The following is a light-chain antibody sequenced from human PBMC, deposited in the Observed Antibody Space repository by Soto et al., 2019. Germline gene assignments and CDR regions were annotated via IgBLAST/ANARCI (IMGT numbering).Light chain of an antibody. CDR2: TNY. CDR3: AAWDDSLNGPR. J-gene: IGLJ2*01. Sequence: QSVLTQPPSASGTPGQRVTISCSGSSSNIGSNSVTWYQQLPGTAPKLLIHTNYQRPSGVPDRFSGSKSGTSASLAISGLQSDDEADYYCAAWDDSLNGPRFGGGTKVTVL. CDR1: SSNIGSNS. V-gene: IGLV1-44*01.